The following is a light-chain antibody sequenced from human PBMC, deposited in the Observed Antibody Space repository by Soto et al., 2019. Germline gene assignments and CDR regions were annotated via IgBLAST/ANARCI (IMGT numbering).Light chain of an antibody. CDR2: AAS. CDR1: QSISSY. Sequence: DIQMTQSPSSLSASVGDRVTITCRASQSISSYLNWYQQKPGKAPKLLIYAASNLQSGVPSRFSGSGSGTDFTLTISSLQPEDFAAYYCQQSYSAPQTFGQGTKLAIK. V-gene: IGKV1-39*01. CDR3: QQSYSAPQT. J-gene: IGKJ2*01.